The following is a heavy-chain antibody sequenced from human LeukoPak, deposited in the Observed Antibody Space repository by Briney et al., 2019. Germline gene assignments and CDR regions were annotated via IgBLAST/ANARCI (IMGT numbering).Heavy chain of an antibody. J-gene: IGHJ3*02. V-gene: IGHV3-15*01. D-gene: IGHD6-19*01. Sequence: GGSLRLSCAASAFTFSNAWMSWVRQAPGKGREWVGRIKSKTAGGTTDYAAPVKGRFTTSRDDSKNTLYLQMNSLKTEDTAVYYCTTAFSAVADAVDIWGDGTMVTVSS. CDR2: IKSKTAGGTT. CDR1: AFTFSNAW. CDR3: TTAFSAVADAVDI.